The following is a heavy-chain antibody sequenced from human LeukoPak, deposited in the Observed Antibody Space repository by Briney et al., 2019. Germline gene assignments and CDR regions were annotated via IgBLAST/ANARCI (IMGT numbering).Heavy chain of an antibody. CDR3: ARGSSKKYFDY. D-gene: IGHD1-26*01. CDR1: GGSFSGYY. J-gene: IGHJ4*02. V-gene: IGHV4-34*01. CDR2: INHSGST. Sequence: SETLSLTCAVYGGSFSGYYWSWIRQPPGRGLEWIGEINHSGSTNYNPSLKSRVTISVDTSKNQFSLKLSSVTAADTAVYCCARGSSKKYFDYWGQGTLVTVSS.